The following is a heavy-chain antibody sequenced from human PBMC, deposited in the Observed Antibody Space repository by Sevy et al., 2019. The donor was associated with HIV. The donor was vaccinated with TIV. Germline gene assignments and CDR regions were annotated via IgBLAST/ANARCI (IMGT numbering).Heavy chain of an antibody. CDR3: AREADVAAAGPFDAFDI. V-gene: IGHV3-20*04. CDR2: INWNGCST. CDR1: GFTFDDYG. J-gene: IGHJ3*02. Sequence: GGSLRLSCAASGFTFDDYGMSWVRQAPGKGLEWVSGINWNGCSTGYADSVKGRFTISRDNAKNSLYLQMNSLRAEDTALYYCAREADVAAAGPFDAFDIWGQGTMVTVSS. D-gene: IGHD6-13*01.